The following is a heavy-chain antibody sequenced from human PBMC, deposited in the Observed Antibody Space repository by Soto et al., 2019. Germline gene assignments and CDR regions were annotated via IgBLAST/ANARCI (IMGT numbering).Heavy chain of an antibody. Sequence: HPGGSLRLSCAASGFTFDDYSMHWVRQAPGKGLEWVSGISWNSGSIGYADSVKGRFTISRDNAKNSLYLQMNSLRAEDTALYYCAKDVSGWYQNDAFDIWGQGTMVTVSS. D-gene: IGHD6-19*01. V-gene: IGHV3-9*01. J-gene: IGHJ3*02. CDR1: GFTFDDYS. CDR3: AKDVSGWYQNDAFDI. CDR2: ISWNSGSI.